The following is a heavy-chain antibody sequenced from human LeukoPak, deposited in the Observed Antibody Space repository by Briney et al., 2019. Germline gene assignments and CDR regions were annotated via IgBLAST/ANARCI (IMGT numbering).Heavy chain of an antibody. CDR1: GGSISSHY. D-gene: IGHD5-12*01. Sequence: SETLSLTCTVSGGSISSHYWSWIRQPPGKGLECIEYIYYSGSTNYNPSLKSRVTISVDTSKNQFSLKLSSVTAADTAVYYCARVNVDIVATTLGIFDYWGQGTLVTVSS. CDR2: IYYSGST. CDR3: ARVNVDIVATTLGIFDY. V-gene: IGHV4-59*11. J-gene: IGHJ4*02.